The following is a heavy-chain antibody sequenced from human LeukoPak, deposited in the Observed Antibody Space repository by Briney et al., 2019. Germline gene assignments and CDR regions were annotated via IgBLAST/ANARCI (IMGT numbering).Heavy chain of an antibody. CDR1: GFTFSSYG. CDR3: AKDRGSFDY. Sequence: TGGSLRLSCAASGFTFSSYGMHWVRQAPGKGLEWVAVISYDGSNKYYADSVKGRFTISRDNSKNTLYLQMNSLRAEDTAVYYCAKDRGSFDYWGQGTLVTVSS. CDR2: ISYDGSNK. D-gene: IGHD3-16*01. V-gene: IGHV3-30*18. J-gene: IGHJ4*02.